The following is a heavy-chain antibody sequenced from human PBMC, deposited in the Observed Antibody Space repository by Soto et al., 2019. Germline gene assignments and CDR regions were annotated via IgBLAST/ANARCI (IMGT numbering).Heavy chain of an antibody. CDR2: ISGSGATT. CDR3: AKAQALYGLSDY. Sequence: EVQLLESGGGLVQPGGSLRLSCAASGFTFSTNAMNWVRQAPGKGLEWVSGISGSGATTYYADSVKGRFTISRDNSKNTVYLQMSSLGAEDTALYYCAKAQALYGLSDYWGQGTQFTVAS. D-gene: IGHD2-8*01. V-gene: IGHV3-23*01. CDR1: GFTFSTNA. J-gene: IGHJ4*02.